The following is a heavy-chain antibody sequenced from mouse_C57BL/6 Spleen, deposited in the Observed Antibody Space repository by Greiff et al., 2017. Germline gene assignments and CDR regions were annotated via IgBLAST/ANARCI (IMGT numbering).Heavy chain of an antibody. CDR1: GYTFTSYW. V-gene: IGHV1-61*01. Sequence: VQLQQPGAELVRPGSSVKLSCKASGYTFTSYWMDWVKQRPGQGLEWIGNIYPSDSETHYNQKFKDKATLTVDKSSSTAYMQLSSLTSEDSAVYYCARDAGTTWFAYWGQGTLVTVSA. J-gene: IGHJ3*01. CDR3: ARDAGTTWFAY. CDR2: IYPSDSET. D-gene: IGHD4-1*01.